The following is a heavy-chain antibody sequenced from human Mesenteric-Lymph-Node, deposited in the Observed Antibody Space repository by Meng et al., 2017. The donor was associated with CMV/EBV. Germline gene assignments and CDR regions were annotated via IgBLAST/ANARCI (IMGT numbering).Heavy chain of an antibody. Sequence: SETLSLTCVVSGGLISSNNWWSWVRQPPGKGPEWIGEIYHSGSTKYNPSLKSRVTISVDTSKNQFSLKLRSVTAADTAFYYCATDTGGYGFDFWGQGTLVTVSS. CDR1: GGLISSNNW. V-gene: IGHV4-4*02. D-gene: IGHD2-15*01. J-gene: IGHJ4*03. CDR3: ATDTGGYGFDF. CDR2: IYHSGST.